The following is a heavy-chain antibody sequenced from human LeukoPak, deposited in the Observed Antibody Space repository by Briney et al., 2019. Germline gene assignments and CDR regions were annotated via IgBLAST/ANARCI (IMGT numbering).Heavy chain of an antibody. Sequence: ASVKVSCKASGYIFTSYGISWVRQAPGQGLEWMGGIIPIFGTANYAQKFQGRVTITADESTSTAYMELSSLRSEDTAVYYCARDGVVGMTYYYYYGMDVWGQGTTVTVSS. J-gene: IGHJ6*02. V-gene: IGHV1-69*13. CDR2: IIPIFGTA. CDR1: GYIFTSYG. CDR3: ARDGVVGMTYYYYYGMDV. D-gene: IGHD3-22*01.